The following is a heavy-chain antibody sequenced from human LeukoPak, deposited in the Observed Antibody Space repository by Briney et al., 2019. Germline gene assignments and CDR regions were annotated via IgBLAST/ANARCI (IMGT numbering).Heavy chain of an antibody. Sequence: SVKVSCKASGGTFSSYAISWVRQAPGQGLEWMGRIIPILGIANYAQKFQGRVTITADKSTSTAYMELSSLRSEDTAVYYCAREEDDYGDLQGAFDIWGQGTMVTVSS. CDR2: IIPILGIA. V-gene: IGHV1-69*04. J-gene: IGHJ3*02. CDR3: AREEDDYGDLQGAFDI. D-gene: IGHD4-17*01. CDR1: GGTFSSYA.